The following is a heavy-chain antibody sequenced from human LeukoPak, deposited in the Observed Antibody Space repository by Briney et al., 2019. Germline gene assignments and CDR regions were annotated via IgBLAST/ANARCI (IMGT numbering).Heavy chain of an antibody. CDR1: GFTFSSYA. CDR3: AKDPGGSWDY. D-gene: IGHD2-8*02. V-gene: IGHV3-23*01. Sequence: GGSLRLSCAASGFTFSSYAMTWVRQAPGKGLEWVSSISSGGGTTYYADSVRGRFTISRDNSKNTLYLQMNSLRAEDTAVYYCAKDPGGSWDYWGQGALVTVSS. J-gene: IGHJ4*02. CDR2: ISSGGGTT.